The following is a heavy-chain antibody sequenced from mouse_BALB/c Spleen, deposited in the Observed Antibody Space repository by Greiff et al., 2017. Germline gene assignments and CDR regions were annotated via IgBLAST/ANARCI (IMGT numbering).Heavy chain of an antibody. CDR1: GYTFTSYW. J-gene: IGHJ2*01. Sequence: VQLQQPGAELVKPGASVKLSCKASGYTFTSYWMHWVKQRPGQGLEWIGEINPSNGRTNYNEKFKGKATLTADTSSSTAYMQLSSLTSEDSAVYFCARRDGNLYYFDYWGQGTTLTVSS. CDR3: ARRDGNLYYFDY. CDR2: INPSNGRT. V-gene: IGHV1S81*02. D-gene: IGHD2-1*01.